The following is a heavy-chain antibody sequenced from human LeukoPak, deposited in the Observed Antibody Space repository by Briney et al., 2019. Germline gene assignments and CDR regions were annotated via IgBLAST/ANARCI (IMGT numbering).Heavy chain of an antibody. V-gene: IGHV4-59*01. CDR2: IYYSGST. CDR3: ARGLNYDLFASGNWFDP. Sequence: SETLSLTCTVSDGSISSNYWSWIRQPSGKGLEWIGYIYYSGSTNYNPSLKGRVTISIDTSKNQFSLKLSSVTAADTAMYYCARGLNYDLFASGNWFDPWGQGTLVTVSS. D-gene: IGHD3-9*01. J-gene: IGHJ5*02. CDR1: DGSISSNY.